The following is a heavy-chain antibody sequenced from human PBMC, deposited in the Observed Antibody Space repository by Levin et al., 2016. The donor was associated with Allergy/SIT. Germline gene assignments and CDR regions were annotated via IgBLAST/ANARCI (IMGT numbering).Heavy chain of an antibody. Sequence: WVRQAPGQGPEWLGEINPSREKTARAHQFQGRVTMTTDTSTSTVYLDVTSLSSDDTAVYYCARVLDRCTTTSCYHNWFDSWGQGTLVTVSS. J-gene: IGHJ5*01. CDR2: INPSREKT. CDR3: ARVLDRCTTTSCYHNWFDS. D-gene: IGHD2-2*01. V-gene: IGHV1-46*01.